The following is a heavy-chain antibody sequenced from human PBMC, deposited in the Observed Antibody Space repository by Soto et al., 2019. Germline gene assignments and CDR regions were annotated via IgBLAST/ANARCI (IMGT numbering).Heavy chain of an antibody. CDR3: TRHEAYFDNSGSGSFDF. D-gene: IGHD3-22*01. CDR1: GFTFSDSA. Sequence: EVQLVESGGGIVQPGGSLKLSCVASGFTFSDSAVHWVRQASGKGLEWVGRMRSKANSYATAYGASVRGRFTISRDDSKNTAYLQMNSLRPDDTAVYFCTRHEAYFDNSGSGSFDFWGQGTLVTVSS. J-gene: IGHJ4*02. V-gene: IGHV3-73*02. CDR2: MRSKANSYAT.